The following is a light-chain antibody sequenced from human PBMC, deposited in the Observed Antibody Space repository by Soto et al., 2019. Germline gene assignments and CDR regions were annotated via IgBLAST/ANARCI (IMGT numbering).Light chain of an antibody. Sequence: EIVLTQSPGTLSLSPGQRATLSCRASQSVSSSSLAWYQQRPGQAPRLLIYGASRRATGIPDRFSGSGSGTDFTLTISRLEPEDFAVYWCQQYDSSPRTFGQGTKVEIK. V-gene: IGKV3-20*01. J-gene: IGKJ1*01. CDR2: GAS. CDR3: QQYDSSPRT. CDR1: QSVSSSS.